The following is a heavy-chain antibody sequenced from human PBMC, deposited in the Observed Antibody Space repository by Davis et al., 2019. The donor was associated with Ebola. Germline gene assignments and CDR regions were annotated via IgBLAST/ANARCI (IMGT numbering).Heavy chain of an antibody. CDR2: INSDGSST. J-gene: IGHJ4*02. V-gene: IGHV3-74*01. CDR3: ARDKSTSSLLSYFDY. CDR1: GFTFSRSW. Sequence: PGGSLRLSCAASGFTFSRSWMHWVRQAPGKGLVWVLRINSDGSSTTYADSVKGRFTISRDNAKNTLYLQMNSLTVEDTAVYYCARDKSTSSLLSYFDYWGLGTLVTVSS. D-gene: IGHD6-6*01.